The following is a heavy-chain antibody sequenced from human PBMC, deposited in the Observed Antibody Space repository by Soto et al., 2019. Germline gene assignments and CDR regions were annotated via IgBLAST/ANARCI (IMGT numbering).Heavy chain of an antibody. D-gene: IGHD2-2*01. V-gene: IGHV3-33*01. CDR2: IWYDGGSK. Sequence: QPGGSLRLSCVASGFTFESYGMHWVRQAPGKGLEWVAAIWYDGGSKNYADSVKGRFTISRDNSDNTLYLQMNSLRDGDTAVYYCARDGVPAGRLGGDNWFDFWGQGTPVTVSS. J-gene: IGHJ5*01. CDR3: ARDGVPAGRLGGDNWFDF. CDR1: GFTFESYG.